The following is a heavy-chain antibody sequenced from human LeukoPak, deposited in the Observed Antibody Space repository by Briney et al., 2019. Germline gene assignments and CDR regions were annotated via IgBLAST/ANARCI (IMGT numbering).Heavy chain of an antibody. Sequence: VGSLRLSCAASGFTFSSYAMHWVRQAPGKGLEWVALISYDGSNKYYADSVKGRFTISRDNSKNTLYLQMNSLRAEDTAVYYCASPTYSSSFYYYYGMDVWGQGTTVTVSS. CDR1: GFTFSSYA. J-gene: IGHJ6*02. CDR3: ASPTYSSSFYYYYGMDV. D-gene: IGHD6-13*01. V-gene: IGHV3-30-3*01. CDR2: ISYDGSNK.